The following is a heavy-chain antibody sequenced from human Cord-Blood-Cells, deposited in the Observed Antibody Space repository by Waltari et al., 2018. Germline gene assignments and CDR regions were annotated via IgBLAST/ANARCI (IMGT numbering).Heavy chain of an antibody. CDR1: GGSISSGGYY. Sequence: QVQLQESGPGLVKPSQTLSLTCTVPGGSISSGGYYWRWIRQHPGKGLECIGYIYYSGSTYYNPSLKSRVTISVDTSKNQFSLKLSSVTAADTAVYYCAHALAAADDAFDIWGQGTMVTVSS. J-gene: IGHJ3*02. CDR2: IYYSGST. V-gene: IGHV4-31*03. D-gene: IGHD6-13*01. CDR3: AHALAAADDAFDI.